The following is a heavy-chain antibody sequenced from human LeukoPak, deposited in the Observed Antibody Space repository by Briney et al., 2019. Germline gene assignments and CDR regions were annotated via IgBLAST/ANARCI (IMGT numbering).Heavy chain of an antibody. V-gene: IGHV4-59*01. CDR3: ARGGGYSGYDGFDY. D-gene: IGHD5-12*01. CDR1: GGSISSYY. Sequence: SETLSLTCTVSGGSISSYYWSWIRQPPGKGLEWIGYIYYSGSTNYNPSLKSRVTISVDTSKNQFSLKLSSVTAADTAVYYCARGGGYSGYDGFDYWGQGTLVTVSS. J-gene: IGHJ4*02. CDR2: IYYSGST.